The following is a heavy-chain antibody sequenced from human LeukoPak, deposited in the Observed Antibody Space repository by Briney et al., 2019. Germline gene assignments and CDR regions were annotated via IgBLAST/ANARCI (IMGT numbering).Heavy chain of an antibody. Sequence: GGSLRLSCAASGFTFSSYGMHWVRQAPGKGLEWVAFIRYDGSNKYYADSVKGRFTISRDNSKNTLYLQMNSLRAEDTAVYYCATPAHGYSYGLFFDYWGQGTLVTVSS. CDR1: GFTFSSYG. CDR3: ATPAHGYSYGLFFDY. D-gene: IGHD5-18*01. CDR2: IRYDGSNK. V-gene: IGHV3-30*02. J-gene: IGHJ4*02.